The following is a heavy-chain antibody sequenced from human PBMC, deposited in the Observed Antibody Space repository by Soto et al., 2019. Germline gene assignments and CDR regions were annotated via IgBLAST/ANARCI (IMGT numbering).Heavy chain of an antibody. D-gene: IGHD3-9*01. V-gene: IGHV4-38-2*02. CDR2: IYHSGGT. CDR1: GYSISSGYY. J-gene: IGHJ4*02. Sequence: SETLSLTCAVSGYSISSGYYCGWIRQPPGKGLEWIGSIYHSGGTYDNPSLKSRVTISVDTSKNQFSLKLSSVPAADTAVYYCAREKPGYQIRRDILTGYSAPANYFDYWGQGTMVTVSS. CDR3: AREKPGYQIRRDILTGYSAPANYFDY.